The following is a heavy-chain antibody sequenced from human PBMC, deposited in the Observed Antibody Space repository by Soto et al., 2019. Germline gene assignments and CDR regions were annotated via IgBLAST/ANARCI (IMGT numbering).Heavy chain of an antibody. V-gene: IGHV1-3*01. J-gene: IGHJ2*01. CDR1: GYTFTSFA. CDR2: INVDNANT. CDR3: AREGAHYAPLDH. Sequence: SSVKVSCKASGYTFTSFAIHLVRQAPGQGLEWMGWINVDNANTGYSQKFQGRFTTARDTAASTAYMGLSSLTSEDTAIYYCAREGAHYAPLDHWGR. D-gene: IGHD4-17*01.